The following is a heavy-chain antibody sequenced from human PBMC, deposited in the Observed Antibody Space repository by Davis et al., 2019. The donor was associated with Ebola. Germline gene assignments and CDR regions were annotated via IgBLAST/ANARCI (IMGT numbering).Heavy chain of an antibody. J-gene: IGHJ6*02. Sequence: GSLRLSCAASGFTFSNFPMTWVRQAPGKGLEWVSAITGSGRTTYYADSVKGRFTISRDNSKHTLFLQMTNLRVEDTAVYFCAKEGDPNYYYYYGLDVWGQGTTVTVSS. CDR3: AKEGDPNYYYYYGLDV. V-gene: IGHV3-23*01. CDR1: GFTFSNFP. CDR2: ITGSGRTT.